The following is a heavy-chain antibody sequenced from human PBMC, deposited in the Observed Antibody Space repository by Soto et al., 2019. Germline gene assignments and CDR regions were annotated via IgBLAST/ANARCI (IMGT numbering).Heavy chain of an antibody. D-gene: IGHD2-2*01. Sequence: ASVKVSCKASGYTFTNYGISGVRQAPGQGLEWMGWISAHNGNTKYAQKIQGRVTMTTDTSTSTAYMELRSLRSDDTAVYYCARDGPPMDYWGQGTLVTVSS. V-gene: IGHV1-18*01. CDR3: ARDGPPMDY. CDR2: ISAHNGNT. J-gene: IGHJ4*02. CDR1: GYTFTNYG.